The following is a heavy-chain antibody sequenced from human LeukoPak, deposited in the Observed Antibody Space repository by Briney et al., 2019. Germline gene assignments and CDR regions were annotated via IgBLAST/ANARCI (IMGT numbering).Heavy chain of an antibody. Sequence: GGTLRLSCAASGFTFSSYGMHWVRQAPGKGLEGVAVIWYDGSNKYYADSVKGRFTISRDNSKNTLYLQMNSLRAEDTAVYYCARDHGIGDRTSPPKDWGQGTLVTVSS. CDR1: GFTFSSYG. CDR2: IWYDGSNK. D-gene: IGHD3-16*01. CDR3: ARDHGIGDRTSPPKD. V-gene: IGHV3-33*01. J-gene: IGHJ4*02.